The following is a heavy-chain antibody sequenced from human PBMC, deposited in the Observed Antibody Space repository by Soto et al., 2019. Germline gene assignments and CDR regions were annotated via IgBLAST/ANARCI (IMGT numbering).Heavy chain of an antibody. V-gene: IGHV3-23*01. CDR2: ISGSGGST. Sequence: EVQLLESGGVLVQPGGSLRLSCAASAFTFSSYAMSWVRQAPGKGLEWVSAISGSGGSTYYGDSVKGRFTISRDNSKNTLYLQMNSLRAEDTAVYYCAKPSGYSSCWFDYWGQGTLVTVSS. D-gene: IGHD6-19*01. CDR1: AFTFSSYA. CDR3: AKPSGYSSCWFDY. J-gene: IGHJ4*02.